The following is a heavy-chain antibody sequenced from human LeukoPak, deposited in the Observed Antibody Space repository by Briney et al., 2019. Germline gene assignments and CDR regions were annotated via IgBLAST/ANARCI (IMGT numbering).Heavy chain of an antibody. D-gene: IGHD5-12*01. Sequence: GGALRLSCAASGFTFSSYWMSWVRQAPGKGLEGVANIKKDGSEKYYVDSVKGRFTISRDNAKTSLYLQMNSLRAEDTAVYYCAKDTVKVKTISRVPHYMDVWGKGTTVTISS. V-gene: IGHV3-7*01. CDR2: IKKDGSEK. J-gene: IGHJ6*03. CDR3: AKDTVKVKTISRVPHYMDV. CDR1: GFTFSSYW.